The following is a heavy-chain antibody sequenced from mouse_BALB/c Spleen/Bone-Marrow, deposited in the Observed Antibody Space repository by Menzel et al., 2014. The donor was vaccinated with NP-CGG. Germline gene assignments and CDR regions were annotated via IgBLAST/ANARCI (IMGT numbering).Heavy chain of an antibody. CDR3: ARWEYYDMEY. CDR1: GFNIKDTY. Sequence: VQLKQSGAELVKPGASVKLSCTASGFNIKDTYMHWVKQRPEQGLEWIGRIDPANGNTKYDPKFQGKATITEDTSSNTDYLQLSSLTSEDTAVYYCARWEYYDMEYWGQGTSVTVSS. J-gene: IGHJ4*01. D-gene: IGHD4-1*01. CDR2: IDPANGNT. V-gene: IGHV14-3*02.